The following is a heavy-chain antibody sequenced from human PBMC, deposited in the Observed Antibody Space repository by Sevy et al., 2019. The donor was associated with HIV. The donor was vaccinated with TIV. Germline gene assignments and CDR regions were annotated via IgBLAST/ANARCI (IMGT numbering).Heavy chain of an antibody. CDR2: INPHNGNT. D-gene: IGHD3-22*01. V-gene: IGHV1-18*01. Sequence: ASVKVSCKASGYTFTNHGISWVRQAPGQGLEWMGWINPHNGNTKYAQKLQGRVTMTTDTSTNTAYMEVRRLRSDDTAVYYCAREGTLVTMIIWGQGTLVTVSS. CDR3: AREGTLVTMII. J-gene: IGHJ4*02. CDR1: GYTFTNHG.